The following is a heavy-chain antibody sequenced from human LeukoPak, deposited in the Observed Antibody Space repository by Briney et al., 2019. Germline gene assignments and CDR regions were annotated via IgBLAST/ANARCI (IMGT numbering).Heavy chain of an antibody. CDR2: NSWNSGNI. Sequence: GGSLRLSCAASGFRFYYFGMHWGRQAPGKGLEGVSGNSWNSGNIGYADSVKGRFTISRDNAKNSLNLQMNSLRAEDTALYYCAKDTRAIVGSAHNAFDIWGQGTMVTVSS. CDR3: AKDTRAIVGSAHNAFDI. CDR1: GFRFYYFG. J-gene: IGHJ3*02. D-gene: IGHD1-26*01. V-gene: IGHV3-9*01.